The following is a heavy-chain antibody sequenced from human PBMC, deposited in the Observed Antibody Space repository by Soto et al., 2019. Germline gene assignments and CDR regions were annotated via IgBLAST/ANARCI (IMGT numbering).Heavy chain of an antibody. D-gene: IGHD6-6*01. V-gene: IGHV1-69*13. CDR2: IIPIFGTA. CDR3: AREIGEPASIAARLEVTAPIRSYYFDY. J-gene: IGHJ4*02. CDR1: GGTFSSYG. Sequence: GASVKVSCKASGGTFSSYGISWVRQAPGQGLEWMGGIIPIFGTANYAQKFQGRVTITADESTSTAYMELSSLRSEDTAVYYCAREIGEPASIAARLEVTAPIRSYYFDYWGQGTLVTSPQ.